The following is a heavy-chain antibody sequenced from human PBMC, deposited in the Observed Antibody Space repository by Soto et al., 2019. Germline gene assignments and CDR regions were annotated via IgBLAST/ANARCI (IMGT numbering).Heavy chain of an antibody. CDR1: GFTVSSNY. D-gene: IGHD2-8*01. J-gene: IGHJ4*02. CDR3: ASSYCTNGVCYDY. V-gene: IGHV3-53*01. CDR2: IYSGGST. Sequence: GGSLRLSCAASGFTVSSNYMSWVRQAPGKGLEWVSVIYSGGSTYYADSVKGRFTISRDNSKNTLYLQMNSLRAEDTAVYYCASSYCTNGVCYDYWGQGTLVTVSA.